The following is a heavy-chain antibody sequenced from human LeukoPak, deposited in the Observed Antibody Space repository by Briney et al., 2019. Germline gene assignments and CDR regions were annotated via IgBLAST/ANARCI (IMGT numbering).Heavy chain of an antibody. Sequence: ETLSLTCTVSGGSMSSGSYYWGWIRQPPGKGLEWIGSIYSSGSTYYNPSLKRRVTVSVDTSKHQFSLKLNSVTAADTAVYYCARHEAKGSGSYYSNFDYWGQGTLVTVSS. V-gene: IGHV4-39*01. D-gene: IGHD3-10*01. CDR1: GGSMSSGSYY. J-gene: IGHJ4*02. CDR3: ARHEAKGSGSYYSNFDY. CDR2: IYSSGST.